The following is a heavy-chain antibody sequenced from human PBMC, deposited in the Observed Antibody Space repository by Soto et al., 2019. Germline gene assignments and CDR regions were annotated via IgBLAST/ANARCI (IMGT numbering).Heavy chain of an antibody. CDR2: ILNDGSNR. J-gene: IGHJ6*02. CDR1: GFTFSNYG. V-gene: IGHV3-33*01. D-gene: IGHD3-10*01. Sequence: QVQLVESGGGVVQPGRSLRLSCAASGFTFSNYGMHWVRQAPGKGLEWVAVILNDGSNRYHADSVKDRFTISRDNSKNTLYVQMNSRRAEDTAGYYCARDDEYSGNGMDVWGQGTTVTVS. CDR3: ARDDEYSGNGMDV.